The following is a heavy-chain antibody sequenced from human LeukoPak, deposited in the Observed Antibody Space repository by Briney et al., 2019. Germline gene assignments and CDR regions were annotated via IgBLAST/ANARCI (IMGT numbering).Heavy chain of an antibody. CDR3: ARADSPGASFHY. CDR1: GYRFSSYD. D-gene: IGHD1-26*01. J-gene: IGHJ4*02. V-gene: IGHV1-8*03. Sequence: GASVKVSCKASGYRFSSYDINWVRQATGQGLEWMAYVNPNSGNTVFAQNFRDRLTITRSTSMSTAYMELTSLRSQGTAVYYCARADSPGASFHYWGQGTLVTVSS. CDR2: VNPNSGNT.